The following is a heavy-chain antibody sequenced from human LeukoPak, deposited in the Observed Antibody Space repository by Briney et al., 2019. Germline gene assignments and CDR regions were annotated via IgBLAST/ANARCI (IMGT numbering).Heavy chain of an antibody. CDR3: ARGPDSSGPFDY. CDR2: IYHSGST. D-gene: IGHD3-22*01. V-gene: IGHV4-39*07. J-gene: IGHJ4*02. CDR1: GGSISSSSYY. Sequence: PSETLSLTCTVSGGSISSSSYYWGWIRQPPGKGLEWIGSIYHSGSTYYNPSLKSRVTISVDTSKNQFSLKLSSVTAADTAVYYCARGPDSSGPFDYWGQGTLVTVSS.